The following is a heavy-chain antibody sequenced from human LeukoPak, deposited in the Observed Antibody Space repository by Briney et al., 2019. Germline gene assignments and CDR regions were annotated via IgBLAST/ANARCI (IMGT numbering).Heavy chain of an antibody. D-gene: IGHD6-13*01. CDR2: IYTSGST. CDR3: ARVSSSWYQDWYFDL. CDR1: GGSISSYY. V-gene: IGHV4-4*07. Sequence: SETLSLTCTVSGGSISSYYWSWIRQPAGKGLEWIGRIYTSGSTNYNPSLKSRVTMSVNTSKNQFSLKLSSVTAADTAVYYCARVSSSWYQDWYFDLWGRGTLVTVSS. J-gene: IGHJ2*01.